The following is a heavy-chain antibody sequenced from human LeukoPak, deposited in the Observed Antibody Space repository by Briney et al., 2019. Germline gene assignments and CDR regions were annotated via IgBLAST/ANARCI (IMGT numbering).Heavy chain of an antibody. J-gene: IGHJ4*02. D-gene: IGHD2-2*01. Sequence: GGSLRLSCAASGFTFSSYSMNWVRQAPGKGLEWVSSISSSSSYIYYADSVKGRFTISRDNAKNSLYLQMNSLRAEDTAVYYCARRYCSSTSCYRNSVGHYFDYWGQGTLVTVSS. V-gene: IGHV3-21*01. CDR1: GFTFSSYS. CDR2: ISSSSSYI. CDR3: ARRYCSSTSCYRNSVGHYFDY.